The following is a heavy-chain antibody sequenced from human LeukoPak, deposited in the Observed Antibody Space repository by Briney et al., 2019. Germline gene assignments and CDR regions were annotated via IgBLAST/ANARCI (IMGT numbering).Heavy chain of an antibody. CDR2: INPSGGST. Sequence: ASVKVSCKASGYTFTSYYMHWVRQAPGQGLEWMGIINPSGGSTSYAQKFQGRVTMTRDMSTSTVYMELSSLRSEDTAVYYCARDLTTVTTSRRETYFDYWGQGTLVTVSS. J-gene: IGHJ4*02. V-gene: IGHV1-46*01. D-gene: IGHD4-17*01. CDR1: GYTFTSYY. CDR3: ARDLTTVTTSRRETYFDY.